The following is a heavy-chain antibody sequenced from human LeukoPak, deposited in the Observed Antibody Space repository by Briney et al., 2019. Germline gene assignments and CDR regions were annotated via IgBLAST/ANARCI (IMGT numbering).Heavy chain of an antibody. Sequence: SETLSLTCAVYGGSFSGYYWSWIRQPPGKRLEWIGEINHSGSTNYNPSLKSRVTISVDTSKNQFSLKLSSVTAADTAVYYCARDHKSDYYDSSGYYVYALDIWGQGTMVTVSS. CDR1: GGSFSGYY. D-gene: IGHD3-22*01. CDR2: INHSGST. J-gene: IGHJ3*02. V-gene: IGHV4-34*01. CDR3: ARDHKSDYYDSSGYYVYALDI.